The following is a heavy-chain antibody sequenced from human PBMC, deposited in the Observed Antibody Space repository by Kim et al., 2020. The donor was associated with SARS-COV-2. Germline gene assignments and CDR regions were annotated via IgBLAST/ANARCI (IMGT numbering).Heavy chain of an antibody. D-gene: IGHD5-18*01. Sequence: SETLSLTCTVSGGSINSGSYYWSWIRQHPGKGLEWIAYIYYTGNTFYNPSLKSRVSLSVDTSKNHFSLKLSSVTAADTAVYYCAKTVDSALADAFDIWGQGTMVTVSS. V-gene: IGHV4-30-4*01. CDR1: GGSINSGSYY. J-gene: IGHJ3*02. CDR2: IYYTGNT. CDR3: AKTVDSALADAFDI.